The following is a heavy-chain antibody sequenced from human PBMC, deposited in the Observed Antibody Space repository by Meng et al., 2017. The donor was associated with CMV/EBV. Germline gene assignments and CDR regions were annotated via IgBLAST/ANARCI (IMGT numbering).Heavy chain of an antibody. CDR1: GYTFTSYD. CDR3: ARGLDPTTVENWFDP. J-gene: IGHJ5*02. D-gene: IGHD4-23*01. CDR2: MNPNSGNT. V-gene: IGHV1-8*01. Sequence: ASVKVSCKASGYTFTSYDINWVRQATGQGLEWMGWMNPNSGNTGYAQKFQGRVTMTRNTSISTAYMELSSPRSEDTAVYYCARGLDPTTVENWFDPWGQGTLVTVSS.